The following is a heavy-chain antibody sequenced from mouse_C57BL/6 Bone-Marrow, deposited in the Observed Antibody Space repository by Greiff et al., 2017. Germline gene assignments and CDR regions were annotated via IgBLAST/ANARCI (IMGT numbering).Heavy chain of an antibody. CDR3: ATPYYYGSPWYFDV. J-gene: IGHJ1*03. D-gene: IGHD1-1*01. CDR1: GYTFTSYW. V-gene: IGHV1-64*01. Sequence: VQLQQPGAELVKPGASVKLSCKASGYTFTSYWMHWVKQRPGQGLEWIGMIHPNSGSTNYNEKFKSKATLTVDKSSSTAYMQRSSLTSEDSAVYYCATPYYYGSPWYFDVWGTGTTVTVSS. CDR2: IHPNSGST.